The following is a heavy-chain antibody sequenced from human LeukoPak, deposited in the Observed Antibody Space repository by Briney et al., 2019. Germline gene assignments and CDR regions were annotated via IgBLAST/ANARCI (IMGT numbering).Heavy chain of an antibody. CDR2: ISGIGGST. CDR1: GFTFSSYA. CDR3: ARDLGGEDYYDSSGYNDY. J-gene: IGHJ4*02. Sequence: GGSLRLSCAASGFTFSSYAMSWVRQAPGKGLEWVSAISGIGGSTYYADSVKGRFTISRDNSKNTLYLQMNSLRAEDTAVYYCARDLGGEDYYDSSGYNDYWGQGTLVTVSS. V-gene: IGHV3-23*01. D-gene: IGHD3-22*01.